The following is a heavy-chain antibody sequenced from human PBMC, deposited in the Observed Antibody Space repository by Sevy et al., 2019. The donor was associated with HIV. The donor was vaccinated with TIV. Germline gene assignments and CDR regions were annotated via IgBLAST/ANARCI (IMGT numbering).Heavy chain of an antibody. CDR2: ISGRGGTS. CDR1: GFTFSSYA. CDR3: AKELFGAAAAFYWYFDL. D-gene: IGHD6-13*01. V-gene: IGHV3-23*01. Sequence: GGSLRLSCAASGFTFSSYAMSWVRLAPGKGLEWVAGISGRGGTSYYADSVKGRLTISRDNSKETLYLQMHGPRVEDTSVYYCAKELFGAAAAFYWYFDLWGRCTLVTVSS. J-gene: IGHJ2*01.